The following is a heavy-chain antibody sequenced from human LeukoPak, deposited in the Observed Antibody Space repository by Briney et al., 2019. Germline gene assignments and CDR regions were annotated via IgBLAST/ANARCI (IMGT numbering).Heavy chain of an antibody. CDR1: GFTFDDYG. J-gene: IGHJ6*03. Sequence: GGSLRLSCAASGFTFDDYGMSWVRQAPGKGLEWVSGINWNGGSTGYADSVKGRFTFSRDNAKNSLYLQMNSLRAEDTALYHCARDSRDYYYYYYMDVWGKGTTVTVSS. CDR2: INWNGGST. V-gene: IGHV3-20*01. CDR3: ARDSRDYYYYYYMDV.